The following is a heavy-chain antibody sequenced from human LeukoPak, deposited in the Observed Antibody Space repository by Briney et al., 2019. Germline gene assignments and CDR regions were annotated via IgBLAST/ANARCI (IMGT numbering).Heavy chain of an antibody. V-gene: IGHV1-18*01. J-gene: IGHJ3*02. D-gene: IGHD1-26*01. Sequence: ASVKVSCKASGYTFTSYGISWVRQAPGQGLEWMGWISAYNGNTNYAQKLQGRVTMTTDTSTSTAYLELRSLRFDDTAVYYCARGRSGSYYVLDAFDIWGQGTMVTVSS. CDR1: GYTFTSYG. CDR3: ARGRSGSYYVLDAFDI. CDR2: ISAYNGNT.